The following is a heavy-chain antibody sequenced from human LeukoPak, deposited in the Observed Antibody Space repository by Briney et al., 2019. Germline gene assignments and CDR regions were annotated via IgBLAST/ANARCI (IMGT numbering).Heavy chain of an antibody. D-gene: IGHD2-2*02. V-gene: IGHV3-21*01. Sequence: GGSLRLSCAASGFTFSSYSMNWVRQAPGKGLEWVSSISSRSSYINYADSVKGRFTISRDNAKNSLYLQMNSLRAEDTAVYYCARAVPYCSSTSCYRKMFDYWGQGTLVTVSS. CDR3: ARAVPYCSSTSCYRKMFDY. J-gene: IGHJ4*02. CDR2: ISSRSSYI. CDR1: GFTFSSYS.